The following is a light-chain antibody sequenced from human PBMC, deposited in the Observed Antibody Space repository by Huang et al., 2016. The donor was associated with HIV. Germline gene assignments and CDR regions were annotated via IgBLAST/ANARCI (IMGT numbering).Light chain of an antibody. CDR2: LGS. Sequence: DIVVSQSPLSLPVTPGEPASISCRSTQRLLRSDGHDYLNWYLQKAGRSPQLLIYLGSNRASGVPDRFSGRGSGTDLTLIISRVEAADVGVYYCMQTLQTPYTFGRGTKLEIK. V-gene: IGKV2-28*01. CDR3: MQTLQTPYT. J-gene: IGKJ2*01. CDR1: QRLLRSDGHDY.